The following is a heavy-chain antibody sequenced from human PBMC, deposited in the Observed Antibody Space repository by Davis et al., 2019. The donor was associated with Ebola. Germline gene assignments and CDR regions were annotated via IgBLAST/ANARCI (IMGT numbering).Heavy chain of an antibody. D-gene: IGHD1-26*01. CDR2: ISAYNGNT. CDR1: GGTFSSYG. CDR3: ARDGWELVGYYYGMDV. V-gene: IGHV1-18*01. Sequence: ASVKVSCKASGGTFSSYGISWVRQAPGQGLEWMGWISAYNGNTNYAQKLQGRVTMTTDTSTSTAYMELRSLRSDDTAVYYCARDGWELVGYYYGMDVWGQGTTVTVSS. J-gene: IGHJ6*02.